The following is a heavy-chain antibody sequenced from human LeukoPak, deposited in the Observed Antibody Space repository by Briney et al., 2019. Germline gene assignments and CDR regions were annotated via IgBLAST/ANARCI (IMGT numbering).Heavy chain of an antibody. CDR1: GASINSDTYY. J-gene: IGHJ4*02. CDR2: HSHSGSA. CDR3: ARYQTGTMFAV. D-gene: IGHD1/OR15-1a*01. Sequence: SETLSLTCTVSGASINSDTYYWGWIRQPPVKGLEWIGTHSHSGSAYYNPSLRSRITMSLDTSGNQLSLKLYSVTAADTAIYYCARYQTGTMFAVWGQGTLVTISS. V-gene: IGHV4-39*07.